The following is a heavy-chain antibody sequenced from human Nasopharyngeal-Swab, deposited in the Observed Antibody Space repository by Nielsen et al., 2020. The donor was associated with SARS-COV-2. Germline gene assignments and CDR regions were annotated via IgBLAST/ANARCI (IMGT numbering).Heavy chain of an antibody. V-gene: IGHV4-31*03. CDR1: GGSISSGGYY. CDR3: ARILTIFGVMASYYFDY. CDR2: IYYSGST. D-gene: IGHD3-3*01. Sequence: SETLSLTCTVSGGSISSGGYYWSWIRQHPGKGLEWIGYIYYSGSTYYNPSLKSRVTISVDTSKNQFSLKLSSVTAADTAVYYCARILTIFGVMASYYFDYWGQGTLVTVSS. J-gene: IGHJ4*02.